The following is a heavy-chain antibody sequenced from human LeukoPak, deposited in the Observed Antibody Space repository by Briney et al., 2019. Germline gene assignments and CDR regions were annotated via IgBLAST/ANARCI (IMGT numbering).Heavy chain of an antibody. V-gene: IGHV4-39*01. J-gene: IGHJ5*02. CDR1: GGSISRSSYY. CDR2: IYYSGST. Sequence: AETLSLTCTVSGGSISRSSYYWGWIRQPPGKGLEWIGSIYYSGSTYYNPSLKSRVTISVDTSKNQFSLKLSSVTAADTAVYYCARPGIAAASWFDPWGQGTLVTVSS. D-gene: IGHD6-13*01. CDR3: ARPGIAAASWFDP.